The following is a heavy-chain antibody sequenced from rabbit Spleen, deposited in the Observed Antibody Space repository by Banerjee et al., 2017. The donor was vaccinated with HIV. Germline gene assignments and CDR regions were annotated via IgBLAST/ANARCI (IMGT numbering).Heavy chain of an antibody. D-gene: IGHD2-1*01. Sequence: QSLEESGGGLVKPGASLKLTCKASGFSFNSGYDMCWVRQAPGKGLEWVACAYAGSSGSTYYASWAKGRFTISKTSSTTVTLQMTSLTAADTATYFCARYSDNTIYSLWGPGTLVTVS. CDR1: GFSFNSGYD. V-gene: IGHV1S40*01. CDR2: AYAGSSGST. J-gene: IGHJ4*01. CDR3: ARYSDNTIYSL.